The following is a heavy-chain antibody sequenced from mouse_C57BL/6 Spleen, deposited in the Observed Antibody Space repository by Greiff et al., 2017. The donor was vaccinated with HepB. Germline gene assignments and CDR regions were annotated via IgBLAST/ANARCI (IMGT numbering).Heavy chain of an antibody. V-gene: IGHV1-26*01. Sequence: EVQLQQSGPELVKPGASVKISCKASGYTFTDYYMNWVKQSHGKSLEWIGDINPNNGGTSYNQKFKGKATLTVDKSSSTAYMELRSLTSEDSAVYYCARVLLRGSSGYDPFAYWGQGTLVTVSA. CDR3: ARVLLRGSSGYDPFAY. J-gene: IGHJ3*01. D-gene: IGHD3-2*02. CDR1: GYTFTDYY. CDR2: INPNNGGT.